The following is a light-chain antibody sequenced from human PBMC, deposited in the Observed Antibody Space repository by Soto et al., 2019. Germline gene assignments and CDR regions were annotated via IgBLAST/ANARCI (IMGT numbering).Light chain of an antibody. CDR3: QQYNSYWT. CDR2: DAS. CDR1: QSISSW. V-gene: IGKV1-5*01. J-gene: IGKJ1*01. Sequence: DIQMTQSPSTMSASVGDRVTITCRASQSISSWLAWYQQKPGKAPKLLIYDASSLESGVPSRFSGSGSGTEFTLSISSLQPDDFATYYCQQYNSYWTFSQGTPVAIK.